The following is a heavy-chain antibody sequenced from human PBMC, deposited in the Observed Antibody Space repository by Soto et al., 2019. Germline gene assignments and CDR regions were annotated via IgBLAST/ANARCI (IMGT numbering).Heavy chain of an antibody. Sequence: QVQLVQSGTEVKKPGASVKVSCKASGYTFTSYGISWVRQAPGQGLEWMGWISASIGNTNYAQKLQGRVTLTTDTPTSTAYMELRSLTSDDTAVYYCARAKAFDSSGYPFDYWGQGTLVTVSS. J-gene: IGHJ4*02. D-gene: IGHD3-22*01. V-gene: IGHV1-18*01. CDR1: GYTFTSYG. CDR2: ISASIGNT. CDR3: ARAKAFDSSGYPFDY.